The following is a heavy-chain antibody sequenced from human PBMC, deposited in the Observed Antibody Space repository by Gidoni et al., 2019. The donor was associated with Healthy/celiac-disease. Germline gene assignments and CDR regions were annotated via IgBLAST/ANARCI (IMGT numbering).Heavy chain of an antibody. Sequence: QVQLVQSGAEVKKPGASVKVSCKASGYTFTSYYMHWVRQAPGQGLEWMGIINPSGGSTSYAQKFQGRVTMTRDTSTSTVYMELSSLRSEDTAVYYCATYDSSGNDAFDIWGQGTMVTVSS. CDR2: INPSGGST. V-gene: IGHV1-46*01. D-gene: IGHD3-22*01. J-gene: IGHJ3*02. CDR3: ATYDSSGNDAFDI. CDR1: GYTFTSYY.